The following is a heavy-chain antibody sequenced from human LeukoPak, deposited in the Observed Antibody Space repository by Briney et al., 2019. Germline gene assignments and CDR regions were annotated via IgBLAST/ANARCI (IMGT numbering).Heavy chain of an antibody. D-gene: IGHD3-16*01. CDR1: GGSMRNYY. Sequence: SETLSLTCTVSGGSMRNYYWSWIRQPPGKGLEWIGYIFGSGSTDYNPSLKSRVTISIDTSKNQFSLRLSSVTAADTAVYYCARPAVTLMIPFEFWGQGTLVTVSS. J-gene: IGHJ4*02. CDR2: IFGSGST. V-gene: IGHV4-59*01. CDR3: ARPAVTLMIPFEF.